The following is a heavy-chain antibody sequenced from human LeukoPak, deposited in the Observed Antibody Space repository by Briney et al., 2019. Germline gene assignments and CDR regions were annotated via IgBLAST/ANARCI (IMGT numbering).Heavy chain of an antibody. J-gene: IGHJ4*02. V-gene: IGHV3-30*03. CDR1: GFTFSSYG. Sequence: PGGSLRLSCAASGFTFSSYGMHWVRQAPGKGLEWVAVISYDGSNKYYADSVKGRFTISRDNSKNTLYLQMNSLRAEDTAVYYCATTGIAAAGHFDYRGQGTLVTVSS. CDR2: ISYDGSNK. CDR3: ATTGIAAAGHFDY. D-gene: IGHD6-13*01.